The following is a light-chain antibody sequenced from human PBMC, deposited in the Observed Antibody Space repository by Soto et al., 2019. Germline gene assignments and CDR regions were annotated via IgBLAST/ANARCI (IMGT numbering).Light chain of an antibody. CDR3: SSYTSSSTLV. V-gene: IGLV2-14*01. CDR1: SSDVGGYNY. J-gene: IGLJ1*01. CDR2: EVS. Sequence: QPASVSGSPGQSITISCTGTSSDVGGYNYVSWYQQHPGKAPKLMIYEVSNRPSGVSNRFSGSKSGNTASLSISGLQAEDEADYYCSSYTSSSTLVFGTGTKLTVL.